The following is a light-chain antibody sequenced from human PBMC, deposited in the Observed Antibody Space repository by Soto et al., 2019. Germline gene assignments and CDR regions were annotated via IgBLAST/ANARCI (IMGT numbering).Light chain of an antibody. Sequence: AIPMTQSQPSLSASVGDRVTSTCRASQGIRNDLGWYQQKPGKAPKLLIYAASNLQGGVPSRFSGSGSGTDGTLNLRSLHSEEGATYYGQQTYSNPGTCGKGTKGDIK. J-gene: IGKJ1*01. CDR2: AAS. V-gene: IGKV1-6*01. CDR3: QQTYSNPGT. CDR1: QGIRND.